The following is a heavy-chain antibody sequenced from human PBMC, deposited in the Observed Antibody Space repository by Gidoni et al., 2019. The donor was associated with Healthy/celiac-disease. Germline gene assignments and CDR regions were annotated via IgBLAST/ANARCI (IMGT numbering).Heavy chain of an antibody. D-gene: IGHD3-22*01. V-gene: IGHV3-30*18. CDR2: ISYDGSNK. Sequence: QVQLVESGGGVVQPGRSLRLSCAASGFTFSSYGMHWVRQAPGKGLEWVAVISYDGSNKYYADSVKGRFTISRDNSKNTLYLQMNSLRAEDTAVYYCAKDFDLLPYDSSGWADYWGQGTLVTVSS. CDR3: AKDFDLLPYDSSGWADY. J-gene: IGHJ4*02. CDR1: GFTFSSYG.